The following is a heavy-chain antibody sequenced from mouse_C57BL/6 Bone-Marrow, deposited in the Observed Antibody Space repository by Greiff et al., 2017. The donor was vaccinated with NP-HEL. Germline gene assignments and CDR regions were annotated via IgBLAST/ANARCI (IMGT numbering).Heavy chain of an antibody. CDR1: GFNINDYY. J-gene: IGHJ4*01. Sequence: VQLQQSGAELVKPGAPVKLSCTASGFNINDYYMHWVKQRTEQGLEWIGRIDPEDGETKYAPKFQGKATITADTSSNTAYLQLSSLTSEDTAVYYCARRATIDYWDQGTSVTVSS. CDR2: IDPEDGET. V-gene: IGHV14-2*01. CDR3: ARRATIDY. D-gene: IGHD1-1*01.